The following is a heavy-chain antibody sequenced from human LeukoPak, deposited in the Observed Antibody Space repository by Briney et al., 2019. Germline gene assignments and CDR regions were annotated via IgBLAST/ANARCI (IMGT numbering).Heavy chain of an antibody. CDR2: IYPGDSDT. CDR3: ARRGAGIAAAAWFDP. Sequence: GESLKISCKGSGYDFSGDWIGWVRQMPGKGLELMGIIYPGDSDTRYSPSFQGQVTISADKSISTAYLQWSSLKASDTAMYYCARRGAGIAAAAWFDPWGQGTLVTVSS. V-gene: IGHV5-51*01. D-gene: IGHD6-13*01. J-gene: IGHJ5*02. CDR1: GYDFSGDW.